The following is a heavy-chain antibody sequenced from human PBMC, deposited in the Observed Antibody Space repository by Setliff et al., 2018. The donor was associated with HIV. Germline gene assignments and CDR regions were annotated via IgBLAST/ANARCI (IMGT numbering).Heavy chain of an antibody. Sequence: ASVKVSCKASGYTFTSYLITWERQAPGQGLEWMGWISAYNGNTNYAQKLQGRVTMTTDTSTSTAYMELRSLRSDDTAVYYCARIPTGTTLYYYRLDVWGQGTTVTVSS. CDR2: ISAYNGNT. CDR1: GYTFTSYL. D-gene: IGHD1-1*01. V-gene: IGHV1-18*01. CDR3: ARIPTGTTLYYYRLDV. J-gene: IGHJ6*02.